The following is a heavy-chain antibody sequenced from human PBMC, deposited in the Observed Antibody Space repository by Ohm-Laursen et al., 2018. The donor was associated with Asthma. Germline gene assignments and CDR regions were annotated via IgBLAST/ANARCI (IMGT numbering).Heavy chain of an antibody. CDR1: VYTFSRYS. D-gene: IGHD1-26*01. Sequence: SVRLSCTASVYTFSRYSIHWVRQVPGTGLEWVGSISTASTFIYYADSVRGRFTTSRDNAKNSVYLQMNSLRAEDTALYYCARIGPEWELPGREYSLHHWGQGTQVTVSS. CDR3: ARIGPEWELPGREYSLHH. V-gene: IGHV3-21*01. CDR2: ISTASTFI. J-gene: IGHJ1*01.